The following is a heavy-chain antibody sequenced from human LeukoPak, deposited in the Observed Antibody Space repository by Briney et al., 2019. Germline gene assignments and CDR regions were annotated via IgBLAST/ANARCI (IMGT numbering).Heavy chain of an antibody. D-gene: IGHD3-9*01. V-gene: IGHV3-30*02. CDR1: GFSFNNYG. J-gene: IGHJ5*02. Sequence: GGSLRLSCAASGFSFNNYGMHWVRHTPGKGLEWVAFIRYDGSNKYYADSVKGRFTISRDNSKNTLYLQMNSLRAEDTAVYYCAKDLESRYYDILTGYYREYNWFDPWGQGTLVTVSS. CDR2: IRYDGSNK. CDR3: AKDLESRYYDILTGYYREYNWFDP.